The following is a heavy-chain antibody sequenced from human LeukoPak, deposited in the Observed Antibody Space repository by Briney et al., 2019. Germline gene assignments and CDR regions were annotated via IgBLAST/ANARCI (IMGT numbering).Heavy chain of an antibody. CDR2: ISAYNGNT. Sequence: ASVKVFCKASGYTFTSYGISWVRPAPGQGLAWMGWISAYNGNTNYAQKLQGRVTMTTDTSTSTAYMELRSLRSDDTAVYYCARASTRSYIAVAGTGYDYWGQGTLVTVSS. V-gene: IGHV1-18*01. CDR1: GYTFTSYG. J-gene: IGHJ4*02. CDR3: ARASTRSYIAVAGTGYDY. D-gene: IGHD6-19*01.